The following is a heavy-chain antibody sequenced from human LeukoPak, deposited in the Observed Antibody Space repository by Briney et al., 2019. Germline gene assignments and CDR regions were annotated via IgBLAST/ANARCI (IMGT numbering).Heavy chain of an antibody. V-gene: IGHV4-39*07. CDR2: NYYSGDT. CDR1: GGSFSSRSYY. J-gene: IGHJ4*02. Sequence: SETLTLTCTVSGGSFSSRSYYWGWIRQPPGKGRDWIANNYYSGDTYYNPDLKSRVTISVDTSKNQFSLKLSSVAAADTAVYYCARDRSRWDLLPFDSWGQGTLVTVSS. CDR3: ARDRSRWDLLPFDS. D-gene: IGHD1-26*01.